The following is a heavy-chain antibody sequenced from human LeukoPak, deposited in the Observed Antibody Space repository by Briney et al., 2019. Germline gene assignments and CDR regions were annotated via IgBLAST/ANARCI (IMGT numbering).Heavy chain of an antibody. Sequence: PSETLSLTCGVSGGSINSYYWGWVRQPAGKGLEWIGRIYTTGTTNYSPSLKSRLTMSLDTSKNHFSLKLRSVTAADTAVYYCGRQGYTASYYFVAYWGQGTLVTVSS. D-gene: IGHD1-26*01. V-gene: IGHV4-59*10. CDR1: GGSINSYY. CDR2: IYTTGTT. CDR3: GRQGYTASYYFVAY. J-gene: IGHJ4*02.